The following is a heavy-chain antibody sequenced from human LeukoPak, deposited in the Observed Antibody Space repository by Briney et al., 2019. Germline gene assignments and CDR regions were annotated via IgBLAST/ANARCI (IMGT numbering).Heavy chain of an antibody. CDR1: GFTFSDYA. Sequence: GGSLRLSCAASGFTFSDYALIWVRQAPGKGLEWVGFVRSKGYGGTTEYAASVQGRFTISRDDSKNIASLQMNSLKSEDTAVYFCARDLPYYYDSSGPDYWGQGTLVTVSS. J-gene: IGHJ4*02. CDR2: VRSKGYGGTT. D-gene: IGHD3-22*01. CDR3: ARDLPYYYDSSGPDY. V-gene: IGHV3-49*04.